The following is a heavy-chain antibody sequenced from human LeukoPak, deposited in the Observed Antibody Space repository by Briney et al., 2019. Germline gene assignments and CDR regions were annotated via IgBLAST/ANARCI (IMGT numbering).Heavy chain of an antibody. V-gene: IGHV1-46*01. J-gene: IGHJ6*03. CDR1: GYTFTSYY. Sequence: GASVKVSCKASGYTFTSYYMHWVRQAPGQGLEWMGIINPSGGSTSYAQKFQGRVTMTEDTSTDTAYMELSSLRSEDTAVYYCATVSLGCSSTSCYLYYYYMDVWGKGTTVTVSS. D-gene: IGHD2-2*01. CDR3: ATVSLGCSSTSCYLYYYYMDV. CDR2: INPSGGST.